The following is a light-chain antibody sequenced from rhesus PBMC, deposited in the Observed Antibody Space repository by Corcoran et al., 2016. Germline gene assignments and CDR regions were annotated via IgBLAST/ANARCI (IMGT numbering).Light chain of an antibody. CDR3: GSWDNSGSLYI. J-gene: IGLJ1*01. CDR1: SLKTYY. V-gene: IGLV3S11*01. CDR2: GNT. Sequence: SSGLTQEPALSVALGHTVRMTCQGDSLKTYYASWYQQKPGQVPVLVIYGNTNRPSGIPGRFSGSWSGNTGSLTITGAQVEDEADYYCGSWDNSGSLYIFGAGTRLTVL.